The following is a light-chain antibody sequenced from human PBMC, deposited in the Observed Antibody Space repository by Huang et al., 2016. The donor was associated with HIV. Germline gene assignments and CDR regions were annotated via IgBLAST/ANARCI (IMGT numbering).Light chain of an antibody. CDR1: QSVNST. CDR2: GAA. CDR3: QQYNNWPPLT. Sequence: EIVMTQSPATLSVSPGERATLSCRASQSVNSTLAWYQQKPGQAPRRLIYGAATSATGIPATCSGSGSGTEFTLTISSLQSEDFAVYYCQQYNNWPPLTFGGGTKVEIK. J-gene: IGKJ4*01. V-gene: IGKV3-15*01.